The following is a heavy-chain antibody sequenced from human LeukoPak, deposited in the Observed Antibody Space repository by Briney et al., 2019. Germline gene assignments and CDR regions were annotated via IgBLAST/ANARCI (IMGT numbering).Heavy chain of an antibody. CDR2: IWYDGSNK. V-gene: IGHV3-33*01. Sequence: GGSLRLSCAAPGFTFSSYGMHWVRQAPGKGLEWVAVIWYDGSNKYYADSVKGRFTVSRDNSKNTVDLQMSSLRAEDTAVYYCAREQYGSDDALDIWGQGTLVTVSS. CDR3: AREQYGSDDALDI. D-gene: IGHD3-10*01. J-gene: IGHJ3*02. CDR1: GFTFSSYG.